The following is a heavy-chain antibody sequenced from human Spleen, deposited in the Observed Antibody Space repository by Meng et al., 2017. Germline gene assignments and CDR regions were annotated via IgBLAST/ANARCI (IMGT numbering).Heavy chain of an antibody. CDR1: GFMFDDYA. Sequence: GESLKISCIASGFMFDDYAMHWVRQPPGKGLEWVFLISWEGDRTDYADSVKGRFTISRDNSKNSLYLQMNSLKPEDTALYYCVKGTDSSGSYHANAFDIWGQGTMVTVSS. J-gene: IGHJ3*02. CDR3: VKGTDSSGSYHANAFDI. V-gene: IGHV3-43D*04. D-gene: IGHD3-22*01. CDR2: ISWEGDRT.